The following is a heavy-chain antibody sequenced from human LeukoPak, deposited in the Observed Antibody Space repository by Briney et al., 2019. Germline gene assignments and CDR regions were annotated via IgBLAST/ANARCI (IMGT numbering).Heavy chain of an antibody. CDR1: GGTFSNYP. CDR3: ARVQSDCPIASCHDKGFFDY. Sequence: SVPVSCKASGGTFSNYPVTWVRQAPGQGLEWMGGLKPSFGTANYAQKFQGRVTITAHESTRAAYMELSSLRSDDTAVYYCARVQSDCPIASCHDKGFFDYWGQGTLVTVSS. CDR2: LKPSFGTA. V-gene: IGHV1-69*13. D-gene: IGHD2-2*01. J-gene: IGHJ4*02.